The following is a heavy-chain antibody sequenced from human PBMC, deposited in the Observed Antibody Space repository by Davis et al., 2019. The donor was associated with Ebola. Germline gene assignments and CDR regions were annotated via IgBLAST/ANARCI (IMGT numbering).Heavy chain of an antibody. Sequence: GESLKISCAASGFTFSDYYMSWIRQAPGKGLEWVSYISSSGSTIYYADSVKGRFTISRDNAKNSLYLQMNSLRAEDTAVYYCAKDLGGGSYRYYYYGMDVWGQGTTVTVSS. J-gene: IGHJ6*02. V-gene: IGHV3-11*01. CDR1: GFTFSDYY. CDR3: AKDLGGGSYRYYYYGMDV. D-gene: IGHD1-26*01. CDR2: ISSSGSTI.